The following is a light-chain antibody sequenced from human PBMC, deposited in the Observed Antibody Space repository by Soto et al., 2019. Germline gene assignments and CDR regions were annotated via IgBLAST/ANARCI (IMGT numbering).Light chain of an antibody. CDR2: GNS. CDR1: SSNIGAGYD. Sequence: QSVLTQPPSVSGAPGQRVTISCTGSSSNIGAGYDVHWYQQLPGTAPKLLIYGNSQRPSGVPDRFSGSKSGTSASLAITGLQAEDEAEYYCQSYDSSLSGYVFGTGTKLTVL. V-gene: IGLV1-40*01. J-gene: IGLJ1*01. CDR3: QSYDSSLSGYV.